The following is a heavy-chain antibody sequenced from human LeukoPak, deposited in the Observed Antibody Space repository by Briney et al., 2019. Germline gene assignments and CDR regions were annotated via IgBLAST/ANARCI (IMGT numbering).Heavy chain of an antibody. V-gene: IGHV4-34*01. CDR1: GESLNSYY. CDR2: IYESGTT. CDR3: ARGAWATRLGS. Sequence: KPSETQSLTCAVYGESLNSYYWSWVRQPPGEGLEWIGEIYESGTTEYNPSLKSRVTISMVPSKQQFSLSLSSVTAADTAVYYCARGAWATRLGSWGLGTPVIVSS. D-gene: IGHD2-15*01. J-gene: IGHJ4*02.